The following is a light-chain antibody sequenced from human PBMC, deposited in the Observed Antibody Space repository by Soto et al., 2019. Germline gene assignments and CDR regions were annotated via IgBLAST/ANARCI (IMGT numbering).Light chain of an antibody. CDR2: EVS. CDR1: SSDVGSYNR. CDR3: SLYTTSSSTYVV. V-gene: IGLV2-18*01. Sequence: QSVLTQPPSVSGSPGQSVTISCTGSSSDVGSYNRVSWYQQPPGTAPKLMIYEVSNRPSGVPDRFSGSKSGNTASLTISGLQAEDEADYYCSLYTTSSSTYVVFGGGTQLTVL. J-gene: IGLJ2*01.